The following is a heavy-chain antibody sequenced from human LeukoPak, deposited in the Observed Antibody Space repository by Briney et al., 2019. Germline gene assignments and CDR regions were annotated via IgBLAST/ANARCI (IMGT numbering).Heavy chain of an antibody. CDR3: ARDFYEQWLVRYYFDY. V-gene: IGHV3-33*01. J-gene: IGHJ4*02. Sequence: GRSLRLSCAASGFTFSSYGMHWVRQAPGKGLEWVAVIWYDGSNKYYADSVKGRFTIFRDNSKNTLYLQMNSLRAEDTAVYYCARDFYEQWLVRYYFDYWGQGTLVTVSS. CDR1: GFTFSSYG. CDR2: IWYDGSNK. D-gene: IGHD6-19*01.